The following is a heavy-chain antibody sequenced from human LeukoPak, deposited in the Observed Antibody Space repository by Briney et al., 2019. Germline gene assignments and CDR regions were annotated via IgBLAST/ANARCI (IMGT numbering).Heavy chain of an antibody. V-gene: IGHV3-48*04. CDR3: AREYYYGSGSYGY. CDR2: ISSSSSTI. Sequence: GGSLRLSCAASGFTFSSYSMNWVRQAPGKGLEWVSYISSSSSTIYYADSVKGRFTISRDNAKNSLYLQMNSLRAEDTAVYYCAREYYYGSGSYGYWGQGTLVTVSS. CDR1: GFTFSSYS. D-gene: IGHD3-10*01. J-gene: IGHJ4*02.